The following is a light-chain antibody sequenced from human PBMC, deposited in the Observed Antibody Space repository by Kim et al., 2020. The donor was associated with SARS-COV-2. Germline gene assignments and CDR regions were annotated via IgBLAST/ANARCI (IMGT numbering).Light chain of an antibody. V-gene: IGKV1-5*01. CDR1: QSISRY. CDR3: QQYTSFTLT. J-gene: IGKJ4*01. Sequence: SASVGDRVTITCRASQSISRYLAWYQQKPGKAPKLLIFDASDLGSGVPSRFSGSGSGTEFTLTISGLQPDDFATYYCQQYTSFTLTFGGGTKVEIK. CDR2: DAS.